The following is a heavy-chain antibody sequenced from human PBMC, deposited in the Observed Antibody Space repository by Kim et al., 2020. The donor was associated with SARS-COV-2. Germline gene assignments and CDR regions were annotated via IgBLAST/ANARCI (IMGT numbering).Heavy chain of an antibody. D-gene: IGHD2-15*01. Sequence: SVKVSCKASGGTFSSYAISWVRQAPGQGLEWMGGIIPIFGTANYAQKFQGRVTITADKSTSTAYMELSSLRSEDTAVYYCARKDIVVVVAATLEPDYYYYGMDVWGQGTTVTVSS. V-gene: IGHV1-69*06. J-gene: IGHJ6*02. CDR1: GGTFSSYA. CDR3: ARKDIVVVVAATLEPDYYYYGMDV. CDR2: IIPIFGTA.